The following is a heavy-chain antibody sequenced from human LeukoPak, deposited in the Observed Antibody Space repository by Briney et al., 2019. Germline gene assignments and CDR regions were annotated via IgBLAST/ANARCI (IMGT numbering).Heavy chain of an antibody. J-gene: IGHJ3*02. Sequence: ASVKVSCKASGYTFTGYYKHWVRQAPGQGLEWMGWINPNSGGTNYAQKFQGRVTMTRDTSISTAYMELSRLRSDDTAVYYCARVDVRDGYNLDAFDIWGQGTMVTVSS. CDR1: GYTFTGYY. D-gene: IGHD5-24*01. CDR2: INPNSGGT. V-gene: IGHV1-2*02. CDR3: ARVDVRDGYNLDAFDI.